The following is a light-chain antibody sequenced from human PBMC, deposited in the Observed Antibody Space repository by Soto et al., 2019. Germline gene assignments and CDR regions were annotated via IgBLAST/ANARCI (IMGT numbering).Light chain of an antibody. CDR3: QHYVAAPLT. J-gene: IGKJ4*01. CDR1: QSISNDY. CDR2: GAS. Sequence: EIVLTQSPGTLSLSPGERATLSCRASQSISNDYLAWYHQKPGQAPRLLIYGASSRATGIPDRFGGSGSGTDFTLTISRLEPEDFAVYFCQHYVAAPLTFGGGTKVDIK. V-gene: IGKV3-20*01.